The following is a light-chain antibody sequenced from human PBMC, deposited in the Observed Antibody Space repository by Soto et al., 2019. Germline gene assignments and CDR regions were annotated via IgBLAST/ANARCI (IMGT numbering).Light chain of an antibody. Sequence: DIQMTQSPSTLSGSVGDRVTITCRASQTISSWLAWYQQKPGKAPKLLIYKASTLKSGVPSRFSGSGSGTEFTLTISSLQPDDVATYYCQHYKSYSEAFGQGTKVELK. CDR2: KAS. CDR1: QTISSW. V-gene: IGKV1-5*03. CDR3: QHYKSYSEA. J-gene: IGKJ1*01.